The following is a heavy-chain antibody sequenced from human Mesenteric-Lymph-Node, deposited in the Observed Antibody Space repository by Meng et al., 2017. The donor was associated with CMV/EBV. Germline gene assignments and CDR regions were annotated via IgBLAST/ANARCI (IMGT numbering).Heavy chain of an antibody. D-gene: IGHD3-22*01. CDR3: AKAPIEGDYYDTSGPEYYFDY. Sequence: GESLKISCAASGFTFNNYAMNWVRQAPGKGLEWVSAISGSGGSTYYADSVKGRFTISRDNSKNTLYLQMNSLRAEDTAVYYCAKAPIEGDYYDTSGPEYYFDYWGQGTLVTVSS. CDR1: GFTFNNYA. J-gene: IGHJ4*02. CDR2: ISGSGGST. V-gene: IGHV3-23*01.